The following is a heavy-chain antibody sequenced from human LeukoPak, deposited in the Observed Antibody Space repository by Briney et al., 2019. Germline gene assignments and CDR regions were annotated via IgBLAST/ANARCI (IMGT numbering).Heavy chain of an antibody. V-gene: IGHV4-59*01. Sequence: PSKTLSLTCTVSGGSISGYYWSWIRQPPGKGLEWIGYIYYSGSTNYNPSLKSRVTISVDTSKNQFSLKLSSVTAADTAVYYCARDTVVPAAMTYYYYGMDVWGKGTTVTVSS. CDR3: ARDTVVPAAMTYYYYGMDV. J-gene: IGHJ6*04. CDR1: GGSISGYY. CDR2: IYYSGST. D-gene: IGHD2-2*01.